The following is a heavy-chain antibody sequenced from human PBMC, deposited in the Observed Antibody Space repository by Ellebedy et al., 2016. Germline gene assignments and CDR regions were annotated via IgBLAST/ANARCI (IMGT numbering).Heavy chain of an antibody. D-gene: IGHD6-19*01. CDR3: AREPGGLVDTDY. CDR1: GFTFSSYS. J-gene: IGHJ4*02. CDR2: ISSSSSYI. Sequence: GESLKISCAASGFTFSSYSMNWVRQAPGKGLEWVSSISSSSSYIYYADSVKGRFTISRDNAKNSLYLQMNSLRAEDTAVYYCAREPGGLVDTDYWGQGTLVTVSS. V-gene: IGHV3-21*01.